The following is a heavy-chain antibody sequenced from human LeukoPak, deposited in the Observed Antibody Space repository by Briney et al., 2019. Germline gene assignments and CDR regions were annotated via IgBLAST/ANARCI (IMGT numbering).Heavy chain of an antibody. V-gene: IGHV3-23*01. CDR1: GFTFSSYG. Sequence: GGTLRLSCAASGFTFSSYGMSWVRQAPGKGLEWVSAISGSGGSTYYADSVKGRFTISRDNSKNTLYLQMNSLRAEDTAVYYCAKDYYGSGSDHFDYWGQGTLVTVSS. J-gene: IGHJ4*02. CDR3: AKDYYGSGSDHFDY. CDR2: ISGSGGST. D-gene: IGHD3-10*01.